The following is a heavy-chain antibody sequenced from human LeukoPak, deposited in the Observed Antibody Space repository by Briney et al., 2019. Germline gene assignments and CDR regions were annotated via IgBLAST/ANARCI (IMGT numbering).Heavy chain of an antibody. CDR1: GGSFSGYY. J-gene: IGHJ4*02. CDR3: ARGHSTVTTGGYFDY. CDR2: INHSGST. Sequence: SETLSLTCAVYGGSFSGYYWSWIRQPPGKGLEWIEEINHSGSTNYNPSLKSRVTISVDTSKNQFSLKLSSVTAADTAVYYCARGHSTVTTGGYFDYWGQGTLVTVSS. V-gene: IGHV4-34*01. D-gene: IGHD4-17*01.